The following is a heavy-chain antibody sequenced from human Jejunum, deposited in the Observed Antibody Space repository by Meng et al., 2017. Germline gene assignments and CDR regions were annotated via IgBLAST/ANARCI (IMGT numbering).Heavy chain of an antibody. J-gene: IGHJ4*02. Sequence: QLQVTELVTGLVTPEGTLSLTCTVSGNSITTNTCWSLVRQSQEKGLEWIGQIDHRGSPYYNPSLKSRVTMSVDTSKSQVSLQLTSVTAADTAVYYCAKHGGYYQHYWGQGTLVTVSS. CDR2: IDHRGSP. V-gene: IGHV4-4*02. CDR1: GNSITTNTC. D-gene: IGHD3-22*01. CDR3: AKHGGYYQHY.